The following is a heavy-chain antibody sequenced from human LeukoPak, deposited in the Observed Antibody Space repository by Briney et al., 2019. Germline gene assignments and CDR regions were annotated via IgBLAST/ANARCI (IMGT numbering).Heavy chain of an antibody. Sequence: GGSLRLSCVGSGFTFSDYYMSWPRQAPGKGLEGVSYISSSGRTIYYADSVKGRFTISRDNAKNSLYLQMNSLRAEDTAVYYCARELWLRSGPDYWGQGTLVTVSS. D-gene: IGHD5-12*01. J-gene: IGHJ4*02. V-gene: IGHV3-11*01. CDR2: ISSSGRTI. CDR1: GFTFSDYY. CDR3: ARELWLRSGPDY.